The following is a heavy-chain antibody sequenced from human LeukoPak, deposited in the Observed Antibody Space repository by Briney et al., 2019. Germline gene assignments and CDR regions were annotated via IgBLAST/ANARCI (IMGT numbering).Heavy chain of an antibody. V-gene: IGHV3-49*04. CDR1: GFTFTDYA. Sequence: GRSLRLSCSTAGFTFTDYAMSWVRQAPGKGLEWVGFIRGKADGGTTEYAASVKGIFTISRDNSKSIAYLQMNSLRTEDTAVYYCSYCTGASCFSYYYYYMDVWGKGTTVTVSS. D-gene: IGHD2-15*01. J-gene: IGHJ6*03. CDR3: SYCTGASCFSYYYYYMDV. CDR2: IRGKADGGTT.